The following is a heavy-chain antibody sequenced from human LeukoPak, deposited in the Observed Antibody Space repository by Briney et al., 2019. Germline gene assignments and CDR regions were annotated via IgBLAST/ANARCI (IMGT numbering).Heavy chain of an antibody. V-gene: IGHV3-11*01. CDR2: ISSSGDSI. CDR1: EFTFSNYH. D-gene: IGHD5-12*01. CDR3: ARDFSRSGYDP. Sequence: GGSLRLSCAASEFTFSNYHMSWIRQAPGKGLEWVSHISSSGDSIYYADSVKGRFTISRDNAKNSLYLQMSSLRAEDTAIYYCARDFSRSGYDPWSQGTLVSVSS. J-gene: IGHJ5*02.